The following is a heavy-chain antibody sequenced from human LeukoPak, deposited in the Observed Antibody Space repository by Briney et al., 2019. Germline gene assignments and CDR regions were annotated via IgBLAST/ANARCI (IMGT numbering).Heavy chain of an antibody. J-gene: IGHJ3*02. Sequence: SQTLSLTCAISGDSVSSNSAAWNWIRQSPSRGLEWLGRTYYRSKWYNDYAVSVKSRITINPDTSKNQFSLQLNSVTPEDTAVYYCASSGRVTYYCDSSGYSWAFDIWGQGTMVTVSS. V-gene: IGHV6-1*01. D-gene: IGHD3-22*01. CDR1: GDSVSSNSAA. CDR2: TYYRSKWYN. CDR3: ASSGRVTYYCDSSGYSWAFDI.